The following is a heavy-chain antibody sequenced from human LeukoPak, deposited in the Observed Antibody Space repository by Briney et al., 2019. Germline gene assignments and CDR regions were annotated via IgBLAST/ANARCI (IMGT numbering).Heavy chain of an antibody. CDR1: GFTFSSHW. V-gene: IGHV3-7*01. CDR3: ARDSIVVVSSVFDY. D-gene: IGHD3-22*01. CDR2: IKQDGSEQ. J-gene: IGHJ4*02. Sequence: GGSLRLSCTASGFTFSSHWLTWVRQAPGKGLEWVANIKQDGSEQYYVDSVKGRFTISRDNAKNSLYLQMNSLRAEDTAVYYCARDSIVVVSSVFDYWGQGTLVTVSS.